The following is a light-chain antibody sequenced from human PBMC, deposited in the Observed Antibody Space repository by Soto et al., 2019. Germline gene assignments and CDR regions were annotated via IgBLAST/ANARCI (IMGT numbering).Light chain of an antibody. V-gene: IGKV3-15*01. CDR2: GIS. J-gene: IGKJ4*01. Sequence: EIVMTQSPATLSVSPGERATLSCRASQSVSSNLAWYQQKPGQAPRLLMYGISTRATGIPARFSGSGSGTEVTPTISSLQSEDFAIYYCQQHNNWPLTFGGGTKVEIK. CDR3: QQHNNWPLT. CDR1: QSVSSN.